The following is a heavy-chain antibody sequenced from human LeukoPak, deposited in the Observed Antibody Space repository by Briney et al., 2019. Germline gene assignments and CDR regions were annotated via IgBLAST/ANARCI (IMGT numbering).Heavy chain of an antibody. CDR3: AIDPNWGTHS. Sequence: QPGRSLRLSCAASGFTFSSYAMHWVRQAPGKGLEWVSIIGSSGGGIHYADSVKGRFTISRDNSKNALYLQMNSLRVEDTAVYYCAIDPNWGTHSWGQGVLVTVSS. D-gene: IGHD7-27*01. CDR1: GFTFSSYA. V-gene: IGHV3-23*01. J-gene: IGHJ4*02. CDR2: IGSSGGGI.